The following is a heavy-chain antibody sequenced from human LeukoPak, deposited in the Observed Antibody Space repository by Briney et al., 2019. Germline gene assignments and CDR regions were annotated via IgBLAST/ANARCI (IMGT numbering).Heavy chain of an antibody. Sequence: GESLKISCKGSGYSFTSYWIGWVRQMPGKGLEWMGIIYPGDSDTRYSPSFQGQVTISADKSISTAYLQWSSLKASDTAMYSCARHRRTYYDSSGTNAFDIWGQGTMVTVSS. CDR3: ARHRRTYYDSSGTNAFDI. V-gene: IGHV5-51*01. J-gene: IGHJ3*02. D-gene: IGHD3-22*01. CDR2: IYPGDSDT. CDR1: GYSFTSYW.